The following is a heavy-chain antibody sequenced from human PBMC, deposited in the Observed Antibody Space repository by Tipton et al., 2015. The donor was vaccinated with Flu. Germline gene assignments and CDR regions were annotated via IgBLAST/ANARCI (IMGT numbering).Heavy chain of an antibody. J-gene: IGHJ6*02. CDR1: GGSISSGGYY. V-gene: IGHV4-31*03. CDR2: IYYSGST. Sequence: TLSLTCTVSGGSISSGGYYWSWIRQHPGKGLEWIGYIYYSGSTYYNPSLKSRVTISVDTSKTQFSLKLSSVTAADTAVYYCARENTSYYPSGMDVWGQGTTVTVSS. CDR3: ARENTSYYPSGMDV. D-gene: IGHD1-26*01.